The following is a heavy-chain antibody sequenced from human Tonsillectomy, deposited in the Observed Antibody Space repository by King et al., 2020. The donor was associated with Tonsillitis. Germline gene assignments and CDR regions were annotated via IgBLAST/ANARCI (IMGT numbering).Heavy chain of an antibody. Sequence: QLVQSGAEVKKPGASVKVSCKASGYTFTGFYIHWVRQAPGQGLEWMGWINPNSGGTNYAQKFQGRVTMTRDTSISTAYMELSRLRSDDTAVYYCARDYGLATGGAGVWFDPWGQGTLVTVSS. CDR3: ARDYGLATGGAGVWFDP. CDR2: INPNSGGT. V-gene: IGHV1-2*02. J-gene: IGHJ5*02. CDR1: GYTFTGFY. D-gene: IGHD6-13*01.